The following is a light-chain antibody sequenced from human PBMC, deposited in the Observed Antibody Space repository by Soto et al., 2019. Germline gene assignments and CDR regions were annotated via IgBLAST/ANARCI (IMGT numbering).Light chain of an antibody. CDR2: GVS. CDR1: QSVSSN. CDR3: QQYNNWPPIT. V-gene: IGKV3-15*01. J-gene: IGKJ5*01. Sequence: EIVLTQSPGTLSLSPGERATLSCRASQSVSSNLAWYQQKSGQAPRLLIYGVSTRATGIPARFSGSGSGTDFTLTISSLQSEDFAVYYCQQYNNWPPITFGQGTRLEIK.